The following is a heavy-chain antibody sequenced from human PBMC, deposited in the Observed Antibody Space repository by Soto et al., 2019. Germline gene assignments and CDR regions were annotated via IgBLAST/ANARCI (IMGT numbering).Heavy chain of an antibody. CDR3: ARGPLVAAAGTVYYYYGMDV. J-gene: IGHJ6*02. CDR1: GGSVSSGSYY. CDR2: IYYSGST. D-gene: IGHD6-13*01. Sequence: PSETLSLTCTVSGGSVSSGSYYWRWIRQPPGKGLEWIGYIYYSGSTNYNPSLKSRVTISVDTSKNQFSLKLSSVTAADTAVYYCARGPLVAAAGTVYYYYGMDVWGQGTTVTVSS. V-gene: IGHV4-61*01.